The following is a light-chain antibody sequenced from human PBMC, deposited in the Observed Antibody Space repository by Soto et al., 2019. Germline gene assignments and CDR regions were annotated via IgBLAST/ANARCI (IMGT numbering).Light chain of an antibody. CDR2: EVS. Sequence: QSALTQPASVAGSPGQSITISCTGTNNDVGSYNFVSWYQQRPGKAPKLMIYEVSKRPSGISSRFSGSKSGNTASLTISGLQAEDEADYYCCSYAGNSPVVFGGGTKVTVL. CDR3: CSYAGNSPVV. V-gene: IGLV2-23*02. J-gene: IGLJ2*01. CDR1: NNDVGSYNF.